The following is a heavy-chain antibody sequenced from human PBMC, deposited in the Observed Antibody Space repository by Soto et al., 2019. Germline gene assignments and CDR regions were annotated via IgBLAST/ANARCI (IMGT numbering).Heavy chain of an antibody. D-gene: IGHD3-10*01. Sequence: GGSLRLSCAASGFTFSSYGMHWVRQAPGKGLEWVAVIWYDGSNKYYADSVKGRFTISRDNSKNTLYLQMNSLRAEDTAVYYCARDGSGSYIAGQGAFDIWGQGTMVTVSS. CDR3: ARDGSGSYIAGQGAFDI. CDR1: GFTFSSYG. CDR2: IWYDGSNK. V-gene: IGHV3-33*01. J-gene: IGHJ3*02.